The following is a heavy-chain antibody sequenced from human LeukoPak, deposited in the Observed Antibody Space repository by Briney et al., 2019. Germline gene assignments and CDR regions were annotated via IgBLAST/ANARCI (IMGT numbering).Heavy chain of an antibody. J-gene: IGHJ4*02. D-gene: IGHD3-10*01. V-gene: IGHV4-39*07. CDR3: ARDAYYYGSGSYYMDV. CDR1: GGSISSSSYY. Sequence: SETLSLTCTVSGGSISSSSYYWGWIRQPPGKGLEWIGSIYYSGSTYYNPSLKSRVTISVDTSKNQFSLKLSSVTAADTAVYYCARDAYYYGSGSYYMDVWGQGTLVTVSS. CDR2: IYYSGST.